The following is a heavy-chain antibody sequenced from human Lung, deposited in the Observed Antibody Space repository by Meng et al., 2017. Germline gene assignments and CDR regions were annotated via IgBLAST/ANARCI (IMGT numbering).Heavy chain of an antibody. CDR3: ARGPTTMAHDFDY. Sequence: QWGARLLNPSETLSLTWGVSGGSFSDYYWRWIRQPPGKGLEWIGEINHSGSTNYNPSLESRATISVDTSQNNLSLKLSSVTAADSAVYYCARGPTTMAHDFDYWGQGTLVTVSS. D-gene: IGHD4-11*01. J-gene: IGHJ4*02. CDR1: GGSFSDYY. V-gene: IGHV4-34*01. CDR2: INHSGST.